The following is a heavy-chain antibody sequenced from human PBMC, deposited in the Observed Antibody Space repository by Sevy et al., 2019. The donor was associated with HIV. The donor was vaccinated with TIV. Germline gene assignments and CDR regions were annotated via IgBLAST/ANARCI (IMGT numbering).Heavy chain of an antibody. Sequence: GGSLRLSCVASGFIFNNAWMNWVRQAPGKGLEWVGRIKSNIDGGTTDYAAPVRGRFTILRDDSKNTLYLQMNSLKTEDTAVYYCTPTSPFAAQGRAVLAARRYYFYGMDVWGQGTTVTVSS. D-gene: IGHD6-6*01. CDR2: IKSNIDGGTT. J-gene: IGHJ6*02. CDR3: TPTSPFAAQGRAVLAARRYYFYGMDV. V-gene: IGHV3-15*07. CDR1: GFIFNNAW.